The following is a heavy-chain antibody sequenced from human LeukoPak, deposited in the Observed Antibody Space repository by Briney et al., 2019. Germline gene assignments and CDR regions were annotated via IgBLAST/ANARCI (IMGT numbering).Heavy chain of an antibody. J-gene: IGHJ4*02. CDR2: ISSSSSTI. CDR3: AREVNYYDSSGKYYFDY. V-gene: IGHV3-48*01. D-gene: IGHD3-22*01. CDR1: GFTFSSYS. Sequence: GGSLRLSCAASGFTFSSYSMNWVRQAPGKGLEWVSSISSSSSTIYYADSVKGRFTISRDNAKNSLYLQMNSLRAEDTAVYYCAREVNYYDSSGKYYFDYWGQGTLVTVSS.